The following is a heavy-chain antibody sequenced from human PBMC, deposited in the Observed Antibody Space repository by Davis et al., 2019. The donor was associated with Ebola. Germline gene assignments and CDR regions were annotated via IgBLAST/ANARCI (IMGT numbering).Heavy chain of an antibody. CDR3: AKQRRVGAIDYNY. D-gene: IGHD1-26*01. Sequence: PGGSLRLSCAASGFTFSSYSMNWVRQAPGKGLEWVSDISSGGGAPYYADSVKGRFTTFKDNPKNTLYLQMNSLRADDTAVYYCAKQRRVGAIDYNYWGRGTVVTVSS. CDR2: ISSGGGAP. J-gene: IGHJ4*02. CDR1: GFTFSSYS. V-gene: IGHV3-23*01.